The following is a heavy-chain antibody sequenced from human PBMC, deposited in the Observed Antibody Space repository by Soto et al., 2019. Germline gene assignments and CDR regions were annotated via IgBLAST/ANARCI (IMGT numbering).Heavy chain of an antibody. CDR1: GGSISSYY. Sequence: WETLSLTCTVSGGSISSYYWSWIRQPPGKGLEWIGYIYYSGSTNYNPSLKSRVTISVDTSKNQFSLKLSSVTAADTAVYYCARGGSGSYFGYYYYYMDVWGKGTTVTVSS. J-gene: IGHJ6*03. D-gene: IGHD3-10*01. V-gene: IGHV4-59*01. CDR3: ARGGSGSYFGYYYYYMDV. CDR2: IYYSGST.